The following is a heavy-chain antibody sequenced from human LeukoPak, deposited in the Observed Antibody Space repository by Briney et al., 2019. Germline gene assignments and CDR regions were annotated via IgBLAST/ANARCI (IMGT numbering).Heavy chain of an antibody. D-gene: IGHD2-2*01. V-gene: IGHV1-46*01. CDR2: INPTGDST. Sequence: ASVKVSCKASGYTFTNYYIHWVRQAPGQGLECMGIINPTGDSTSYAQKFQARVTMTRDTSTNTVYMELSSLRSEDTAVYYCARHPSPQLHHFDYWGQGTLVTVSS. J-gene: IGHJ4*02. CDR3: ARHPSPQLHHFDY. CDR1: GYTFTNYY.